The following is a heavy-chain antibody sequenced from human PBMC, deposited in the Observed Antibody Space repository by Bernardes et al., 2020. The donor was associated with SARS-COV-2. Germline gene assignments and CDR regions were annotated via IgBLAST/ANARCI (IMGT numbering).Heavy chain of an antibody. D-gene: IGHD3-10*01. CDR3: ARASAIGVFYYRGLDV. CDR1: GISIGSGGYY. CDR2: IYSSGST. V-gene: IGHV4-31*03. J-gene: IGHJ6*02. Sequence: SETLSLTCSISGISIGSGGYYWGWVRQSSRWGLEWIGYIYSSGSTYYNPSLKTRLSMSVDTTNNEISLRLASVTAADTAIYYCARASAIGVFYYRGLDVWGQGTTVTVSS.